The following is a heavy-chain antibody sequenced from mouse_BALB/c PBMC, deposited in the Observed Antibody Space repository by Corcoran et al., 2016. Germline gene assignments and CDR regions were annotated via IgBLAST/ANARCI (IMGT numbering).Heavy chain of an antibody. Sequence: EVKLLESGGGLVQPGGSLKLSCVASGFGFSRYWVSWVRQAPGKGLEWIGEINPDSSTITYTPSLKDKFLIFRDNANNTLYLQMSKVRSDDTARYYCARPAWDVDYAMDYWGQGTSVTVSS. CDR2: INPDSSTI. J-gene: IGHJ4*01. V-gene: IGHV4-1*02. CDR1: GFGFSRYW. D-gene: IGHD4-1*01. CDR3: ARPAWDVDYAMDY.